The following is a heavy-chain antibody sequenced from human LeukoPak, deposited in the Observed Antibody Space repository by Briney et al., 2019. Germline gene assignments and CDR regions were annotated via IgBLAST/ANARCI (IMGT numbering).Heavy chain of an antibody. J-gene: IGHJ6*02. CDR1: GFTFSGFW. CDR2: INSDGSEG. Sequence: PGGSLRLSCAVSGFTFSGFWMSWSRQAPGKGLEWVASINSDGSEGYYADVVKGRFTISRDNAKNSLYLQINSLRAEDTAVYYCAREEWSYGMGVWGQGTTVTVSS. CDR3: AREEWSYGMGV. D-gene: IGHD3-3*01. V-gene: IGHV3-7*03.